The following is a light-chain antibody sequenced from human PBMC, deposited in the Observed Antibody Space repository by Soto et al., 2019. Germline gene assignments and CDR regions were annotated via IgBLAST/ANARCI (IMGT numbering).Light chain of an antibody. Sequence: DVVMTQSPLSLPVTLGQAASISCRSSQSLVYSNGNTYLNWFHQRPGQPPRSLIYRVSNRDSGVPDRFSGSGSGTAFTLTISRVEAEDVGVYYCMQRTHWPRTFGQGTKVEIK. V-gene: IGKV2-30*01. CDR2: RVS. J-gene: IGKJ1*01. CDR3: MQRTHWPRT. CDR1: QSLVYSNGNTY.